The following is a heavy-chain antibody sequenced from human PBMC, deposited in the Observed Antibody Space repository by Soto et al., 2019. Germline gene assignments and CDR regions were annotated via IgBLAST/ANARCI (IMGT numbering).Heavy chain of an antibody. CDR3: ARGGSPIFGVIISPWFDY. CDR2: ISSSRNYI. Sequence: GSLRLSCAASGFSFSSYSMNWVRQAPGKGLEWVSSISSSRNYIYYADSLKGRFTIPRDNAKNSLFLQMNSLRAEDTAVYYCARGGSPIFGVIISPWFDYWGQGILVTVSS. D-gene: IGHD3-3*01. CDR1: GFSFSSYS. V-gene: IGHV3-21*01. J-gene: IGHJ4*02.